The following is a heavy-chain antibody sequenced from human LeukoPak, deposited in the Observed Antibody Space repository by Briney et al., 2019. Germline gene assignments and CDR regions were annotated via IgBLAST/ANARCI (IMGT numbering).Heavy chain of an antibody. V-gene: IGHV4-34*01. CDR3: ARRGSNGFGY. CDR2: INHSGST. D-gene: IGHD6-13*01. J-gene: IGHJ4*02. Sequence: SETLSLTCAVYGGSFSGYYWSWIRQPPGKGLEWIGEINHSGSTNYNASLKSRVTISVDTSKSQFSLKLSSVTAADTAVYYCARRGSNGFGYWGQGTLVTVSS. CDR1: GGSFSGYY.